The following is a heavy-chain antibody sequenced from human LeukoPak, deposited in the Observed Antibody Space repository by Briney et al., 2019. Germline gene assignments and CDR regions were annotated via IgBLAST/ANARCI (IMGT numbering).Heavy chain of an antibody. CDR1: GGSFSDHY. J-gene: IGHJ4*02. V-gene: IGHV4-34*01. D-gene: IGHD3-22*01. CDR2: INHSGST. Sequence: SETLSLTCAVYGGSFSDHYWSWIRQPPGKGLEWIGEINHSGSTNYNPSLKSRVTISVDTSKKQFSLKLSSVTAADTAVYYCVTYYFDSSGPKKNYWGQGTLVTVSS. CDR3: VTYYFDSSGPKKNY.